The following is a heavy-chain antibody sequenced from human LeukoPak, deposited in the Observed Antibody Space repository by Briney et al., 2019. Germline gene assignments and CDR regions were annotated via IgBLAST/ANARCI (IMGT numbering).Heavy chain of an antibody. CDR2: IYHSGST. D-gene: IGHD4-17*01. Sequence: SETLSLTCAVSGYSISSGYYWGWIRQPPGKGLEWIGSIYHSGSTYYNPSLKSRVTISVDTSKNQFSLKLSSVTAADTAVYYCARDPGGDNYYYYYYGMDAWGKGTTVTVSS. CDR3: ARDPGGDNYYYYYYGMDA. CDR1: GYSISSGYY. J-gene: IGHJ6*04. V-gene: IGHV4-38-2*02.